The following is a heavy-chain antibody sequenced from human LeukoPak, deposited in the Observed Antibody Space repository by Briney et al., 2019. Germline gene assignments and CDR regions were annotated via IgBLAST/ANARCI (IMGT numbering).Heavy chain of an antibody. Sequence: GGSLRLSCAASGFTFSSYAMPWVRQAPGKGLEWVAVISYDGSNKYYADSVKGRFTISRDNSKNTLYLQMNSLRAEDTAVYYCAREGSIAAAGTFDYWGQGTLVTVSS. CDR3: AREGSIAAAGTFDY. CDR1: GFTFSSYA. CDR2: ISYDGSNK. V-gene: IGHV3-30-3*01. D-gene: IGHD6-13*01. J-gene: IGHJ4*02.